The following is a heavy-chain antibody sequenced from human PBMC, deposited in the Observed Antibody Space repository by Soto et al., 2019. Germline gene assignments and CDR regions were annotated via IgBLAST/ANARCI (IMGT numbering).Heavy chain of an antibody. J-gene: IGHJ4*02. CDR1: GFTFTDHY. Sequence: QVQLVESGGGLVKPGGSLRLSCTASGFTFTDHYMTWIRQAPGKGLEWVSYIHSGGSNIYYAGSVRGRFTISRDNAKNSVYLQMSSLRAEDTAIYSCARDIRGANWGQGTLVIVSS. V-gene: IGHV3-11*01. CDR3: ARDIRGAN. CDR2: IHSGGSNI. D-gene: IGHD3-10*01.